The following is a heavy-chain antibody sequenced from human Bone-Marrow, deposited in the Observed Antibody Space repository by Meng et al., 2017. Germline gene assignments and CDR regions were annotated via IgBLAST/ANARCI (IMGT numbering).Heavy chain of an antibody. CDR1: GFTFSSYS. CDR2: ISSSSSYI. V-gene: IGHV3-21*01. J-gene: IGHJ2*01. CDR3: ARDNALYWYFDL. Sequence: GGSLRLSCAASGFTFSSYSMNWVRQAPGKGLEWVSSISSSSSYIYYADSVKGRFTISRDNAKNSLYLQMNSLRAEDTAVYYCARDNALYWYFDLWGRGTLVTVSS.